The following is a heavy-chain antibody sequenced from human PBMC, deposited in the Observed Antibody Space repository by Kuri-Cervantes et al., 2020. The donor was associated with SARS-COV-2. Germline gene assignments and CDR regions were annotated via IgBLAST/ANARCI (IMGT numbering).Heavy chain of an antibody. CDR3: ARIPAAGNWDYAMDV. V-gene: IGHV3-74*01. Sequence: GESLKISCAASGFTFSSYWMHWVRQAPGKGLVWVSRINSDGSSTSYADSVKGRFTISRDNSKNSFFLQLNSLTVEDTATYYCARIPAAGNWDYAMDVWGQGTTVTVSS. CDR1: GFTFSSYW. J-gene: IGHJ6*02. D-gene: IGHD7-27*01. CDR2: INSDGSST.